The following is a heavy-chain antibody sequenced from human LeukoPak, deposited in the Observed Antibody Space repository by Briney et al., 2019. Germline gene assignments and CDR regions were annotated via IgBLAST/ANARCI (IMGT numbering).Heavy chain of an antibody. CDR3: AREDGSGSYYYYYYGMDV. V-gene: IGHV1-46*01. D-gene: IGHD3-10*01. CDR1: GYSLTTYY. J-gene: IGHJ6*02. Sequence: ASVNVSCKASGYSLTTYYTHWVRQAPGQGLEWMGIINPSGGSTSYAQKFQGRVTMTRDTSTSTVYMELSSLRSEDTAVYYCAREDGSGSYYYYYYGMDVWGQGTTVTVSS. CDR2: INPSGGST.